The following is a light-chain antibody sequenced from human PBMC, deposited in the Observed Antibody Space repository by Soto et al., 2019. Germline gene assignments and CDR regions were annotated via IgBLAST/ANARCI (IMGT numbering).Light chain of an antibody. CDR2: DVS. Sequence: QSTLTQPASVSGSPGQSIAISCTGTSSDVGGYNYVSWYQQHPGKTPNLMICDVSNRPSGVSNRFSGSKSGNTASLTISGLQAEDEAEYYCSSYTSSSTYVFGTGTKVTVL. CDR3: SSYTSSSTYV. V-gene: IGLV2-14*03. J-gene: IGLJ1*01. CDR1: SSDVGGYNY.